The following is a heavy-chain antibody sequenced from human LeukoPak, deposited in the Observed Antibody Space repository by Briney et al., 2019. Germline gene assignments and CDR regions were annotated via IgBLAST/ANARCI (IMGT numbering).Heavy chain of an antibody. CDR1: GYTFTGYY. D-gene: IGHD2-15*01. CDR3: ASGGGWLPDY. Sequence: ASVKVSCKASGYTFTGYYMHWVRQAPGQGLEWMGIINPSGGTTTYAQKFQGRVTMTRDTSTSTVYMELSSLRSEDTAVYYCASGGGWLPDYWGQGTLVTVSS. V-gene: IGHV1-46*01. J-gene: IGHJ4*02. CDR2: INPSGGTT.